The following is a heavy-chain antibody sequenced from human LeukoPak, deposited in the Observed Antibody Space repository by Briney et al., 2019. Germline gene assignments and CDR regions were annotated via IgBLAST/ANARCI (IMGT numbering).Heavy chain of an antibody. V-gene: IGHV1-8*03. J-gene: IGHJ1*01. CDR2: MNPNSGNT. D-gene: IGHD2-2*01. CDR3: ATDAREVVSDYLQH. CDR1: GYTFTSYD. Sequence: ASVKVSCKASGYTFTSYDINWVRQATGQGLEWMGWMNPNSGNTGYAQKFQGRVTITRNTSISTAYMELSSLRSEDTAVYYCATDAREVVSDYLQHWGQGTLVTVSS.